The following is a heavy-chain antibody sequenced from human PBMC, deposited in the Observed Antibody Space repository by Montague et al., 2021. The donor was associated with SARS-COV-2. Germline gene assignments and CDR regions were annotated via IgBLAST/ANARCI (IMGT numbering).Heavy chain of an antibody. J-gene: IGHJ5*02. Sequence: SGTLSLTCAVYGGSFSGYYWSWIRQPPGKGLEWIGEINHSGSTNYNPSLKSRVTISVDTSKNQFSLKLSSVTAADTAVYYCARGAYSSSWYGVRNWFDPWGQGTLVTVSS. V-gene: IGHV4-34*01. CDR3: ARGAYSSSWYGVRNWFDP. CDR1: GGSFSGYY. CDR2: INHSGST. D-gene: IGHD6-13*01.